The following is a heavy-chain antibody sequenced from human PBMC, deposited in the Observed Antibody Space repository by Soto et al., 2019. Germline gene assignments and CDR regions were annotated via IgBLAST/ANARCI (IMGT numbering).Heavy chain of an antibody. CDR3: ARPAEPDYLLTSGYYYMDV. CDR1: GFTFSSYA. CDR2: ISGSGGST. Sequence: EVQLLESGGGLVQPGGSLRPSCAASGFTFSSYAMSWVRQAPGKGLEWVSAISGSGGSTYYADSVKGRFTISRDNSKNTLYLQMNSLRAEDTAVYYCARPAEPDYLLTSGYYYMDVWGKGTTVTVSS. J-gene: IGHJ6*03. V-gene: IGHV3-23*01. D-gene: IGHD2-2*01.